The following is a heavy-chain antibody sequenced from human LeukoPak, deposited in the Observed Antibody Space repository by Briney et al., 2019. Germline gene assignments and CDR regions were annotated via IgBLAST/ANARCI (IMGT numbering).Heavy chain of an antibody. D-gene: IGHD4-23*01. V-gene: IGHV3-23*01. Sequence: GGSLRLSCATSGFTFSSYAMTWVRQAPGEGLEWVSLISASGGSTYYADSGKGRFTISRDNSKNLVYLQMNSLRVEDTAQYFCANDRDCSGISCYRTVFDHWGQGTLVAVSS. J-gene: IGHJ5*02. CDR1: GFTFSSYA. CDR3: ANDRDCSGISCYRTVFDH. CDR2: ISASGGST.